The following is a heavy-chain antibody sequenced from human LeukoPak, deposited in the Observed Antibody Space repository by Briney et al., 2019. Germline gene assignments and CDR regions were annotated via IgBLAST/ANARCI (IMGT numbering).Heavy chain of an antibody. D-gene: IGHD2-2*01. CDR1: RFTFSTYA. CDR2: ISGSGDTT. J-gene: IGHJ4*02. CDR3: AKSQRNDQQVVQRIDY. Sequence: PPGGSLRLSCTASRFTFSTYAMSWVRQAPGKGLEWVSSISGSGDTTYYTGSVKGRFTISRDNSKNALYLQMSSLRAEDTDVYYCAKSQRNDQQVVQRIDYWGQGTLVTVSS. V-gene: IGHV3-23*01.